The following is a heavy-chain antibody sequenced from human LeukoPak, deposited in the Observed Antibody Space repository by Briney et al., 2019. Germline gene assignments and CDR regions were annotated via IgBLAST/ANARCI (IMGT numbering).Heavy chain of an antibody. D-gene: IGHD4-17*01. V-gene: IGHV3-48*01. J-gene: IGHJ4*02. Sequence: GGSLRLSCAASGFTFSSYSMNWVRQAPGKGLEWVSYISSDSNTIYYADSVKGRSTISRDNAKNSLYLQMNILTAEDTAEYYCARGLYGDHGGYWGQGTLVTVSS. CDR3: ARGLYGDHGGY. CDR2: ISSDSNTI. CDR1: GFTFSSYS.